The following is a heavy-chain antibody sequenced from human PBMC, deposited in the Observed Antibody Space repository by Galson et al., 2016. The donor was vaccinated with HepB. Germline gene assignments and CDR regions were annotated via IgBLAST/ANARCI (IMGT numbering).Heavy chain of an antibody. CDR3: AKRAYISSGWFDF. CDR2: IVGSGGDT. J-gene: IGHJ5*01. CDR1: GFTFSNFG. D-gene: IGHD6-19*01. Sequence: SLRLSCAASGFTFSNFGMTWVRQAPGKGLEWVAAIVGSGGDTDYAGSVEGRFTISRDNSKNTLYLQMNSLRAEDTAVYYCAKRAYISSGWFDFWGQGTVVTVSS. V-gene: IGHV3-23*01.